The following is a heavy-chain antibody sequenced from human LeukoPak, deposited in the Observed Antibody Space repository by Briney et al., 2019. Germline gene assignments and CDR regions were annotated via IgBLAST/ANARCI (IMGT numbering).Heavy chain of an antibody. V-gene: IGHV3-20*04. CDR1: GFSFDDYG. Sequence: PGGSLRLSCVGSGFSFDDYGMNWVRQAPGKGLEWVSGINFDSASTVYAESVRSRFTISRDNAKNSLYLQMTSLRVEDTALYYCARDVGFTGQNYHYYMNVWGEGTTVIVSS. J-gene: IGHJ6*03. CDR3: ARDVGFTGQNYHYYMNV. CDR2: INFDSAST. D-gene: IGHD3-10*01.